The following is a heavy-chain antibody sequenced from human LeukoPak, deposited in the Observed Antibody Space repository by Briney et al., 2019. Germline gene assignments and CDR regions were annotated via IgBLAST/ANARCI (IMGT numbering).Heavy chain of an antibody. D-gene: IGHD5-18*01. Sequence: ASVKVSCEASGYPFTSYPIHWVRQAPGRRLEWMGWINTGNGDAKYSQQFQGRVTVTRDTSASTAYMEVSSLRSDDTAVYYCARDKAMAFDYWGQGTLVTVSS. CDR3: ARDKAMAFDY. J-gene: IGHJ4*02. CDR1: GYPFTSYP. CDR2: INTGNGDA. V-gene: IGHV1-3*04.